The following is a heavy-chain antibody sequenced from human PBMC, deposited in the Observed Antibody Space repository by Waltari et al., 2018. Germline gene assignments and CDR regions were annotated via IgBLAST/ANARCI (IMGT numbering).Heavy chain of an antibody. V-gene: IGHV4-38-2*02. D-gene: IGHD6-13*01. J-gene: IGHJ1*01. Sequence: QVQLQESGPGLVKPSEPLSLTCTVSGYSISSGYYWGWIRQPPGKGLERIGSIYHSRSTDYIPSRQSRVTKTADKSMIHISLKLSSVTAADTAVYYCARRCAADGNTEYFQPWGQGTLVTVSS. CDR2: IYHSRST. CDR3: ARRCAADGNTEYFQP. CDR1: GYSISSGYY.